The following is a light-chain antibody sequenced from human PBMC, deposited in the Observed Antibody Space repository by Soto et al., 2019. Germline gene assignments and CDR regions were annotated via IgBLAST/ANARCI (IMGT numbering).Light chain of an antibody. J-gene: IGLJ2*01. V-gene: IGLV2-14*01. CDR3: CSYTGSLTLL. CDR1: SSDVGGYDY. Sequence: QSVLTQPASVSGSPGQSITISCTGSSSDVGGYDYVSWYQQHPGKAPKLMIYEVSNRPSGVSNRFSGSKSGNTASLTISGLQAEDEADDYCCSYTGSLTLLFGGGTKLTVL. CDR2: EVS.